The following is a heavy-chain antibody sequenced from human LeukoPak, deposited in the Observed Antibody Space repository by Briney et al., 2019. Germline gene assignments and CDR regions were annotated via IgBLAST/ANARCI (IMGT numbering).Heavy chain of an antibody. CDR1: GGTFSSYA. CDR3: ARVMGRSSWYDDFDY. CDR2: IIPIFGTA. D-gene: IGHD6-13*01. J-gene: IGHJ4*02. V-gene: IGHV1-69*01. Sequence: GASVKVSCKASGGTFSSYAISWVRQAPGQGLEWMGGIIPIFGTANYAQKFQGRVTITADESTSTAYMELSSLRSEDTAVYYCARVMGRSSWYDDFDYWGQGTLVTVSS.